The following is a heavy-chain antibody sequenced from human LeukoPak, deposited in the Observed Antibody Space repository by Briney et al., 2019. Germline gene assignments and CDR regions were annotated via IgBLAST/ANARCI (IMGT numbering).Heavy chain of an antibody. J-gene: IGHJ6*02. V-gene: IGHV3-49*03. CDR2: IRSKAYGGTT. D-gene: IGHD3-22*01. CDR1: GFTFGDYA. Sequence: GGSLRLSCTASGFTFGDYAMSWFRQAPGKGLEWVGFIRSKAYGGTTEYAASVKGRFTISRDDSKSIAYLQMNSLKTEDTAVYYCTRDVIYDSSGYYLWVYYYGMDVWGQGTTVTVSS. CDR3: TRDVIYDSSGYYLWVYYYGMDV.